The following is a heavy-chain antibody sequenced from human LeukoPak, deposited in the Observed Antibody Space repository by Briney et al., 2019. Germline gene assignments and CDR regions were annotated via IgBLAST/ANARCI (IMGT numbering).Heavy chain of an antibody. J-gene: IGHJ4*02. D-gene: IGHD5-24*01. Sequence: SSVNVSCKASGYTFTGHYMHWVRQAPGHGREWVGWINPNSGGTNYAQKVQGRVTMTRDTSISTAYMELSRLRSDDTAVYYCAKKGWLQFRFDYWGQGTLVTVSS. CDR2: INPNSGGT. V-gene: IGHV1-2*02. CDR3: AKKGWLQFRFDY. CDR1: GYTFTGHY.